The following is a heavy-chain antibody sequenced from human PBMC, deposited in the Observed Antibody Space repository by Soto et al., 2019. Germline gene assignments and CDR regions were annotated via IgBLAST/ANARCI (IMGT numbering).Heavy chain of an antibody. CDR3: ARAWGRVFDY. J-gene: IGHJ4*02. CDR2: IYYSGST. CDR1: GGSISRYY. Sequence: PSGTLSLTYTVSGGSISRYYWSWIRQPPEKGLEWIGYIYYSGSTNYNPSLKSRVTISVDTSKNQFSLKLSSVTAADTAVYYCARAWGRVFDYWGQGTLVTVSS. D-gene: IGHD3-16*01. V-gene: IGHV4-59*01.